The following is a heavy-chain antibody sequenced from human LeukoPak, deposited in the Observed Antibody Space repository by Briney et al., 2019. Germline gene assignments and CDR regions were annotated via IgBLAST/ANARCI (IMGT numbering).Heavy chain of an antibody. Sequence: VASVKVSCKASGYTFTGYYMHWVRQAPGQGLEWMGWINPNSGGTNYAQKLQGRVTMTTDTSTSTAYMELRSLRSDDTAVYYCAREGITIVATTTYYYYYYMDVWGKGTTVTISS. J-gene: IGHJ6*03. CDR2: INPNSGGT. D-gene: IGHD5-12*01. V-gene: IGHV1-2*02. CDR1: GYTFTGYY. CDR3: AREGITIVATTTYYYYYYMDV.